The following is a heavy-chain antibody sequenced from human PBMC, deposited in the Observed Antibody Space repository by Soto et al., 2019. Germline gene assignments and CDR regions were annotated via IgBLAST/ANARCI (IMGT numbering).Heavy chain of an antibody. V-gene: IGHV3-15*01. Sequence: GGSLRLSCAVSGFSFKNAWMSWVRQAPGKGLEWVGRIKSITDGGATDYAAPVKGRFTISRDISENTLILQMNSLKTEDTAVYYCTTDVLNIMDVWGQGTAVPVSS. J-gene: IGHJ6*02. CDR1: GFSFKNAW. CDR3: TTDVLNIMDV. CDR2: IKSITDGGAT.